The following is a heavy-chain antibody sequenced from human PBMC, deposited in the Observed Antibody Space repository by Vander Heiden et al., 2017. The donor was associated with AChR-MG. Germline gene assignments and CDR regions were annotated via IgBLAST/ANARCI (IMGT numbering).Heavy chain of an antibody. CDR1: GGTFSSYA. Sequence: QVQLVQSGAEVKKPGSSVKVSCTAPGGTFSSYALSWVRQAPGQGLEWMGGIIPIFGTANYAQKFQGRVTITADESTSTAYMELSSLRSEDTAVYYCARGQWQQDGAYPNYYYYYGMDVWGQGTTVTVSS. V-gene: IGHV1-69*01. CDR2: IIPIFGTA. D-gene: IGHD6-13*01. CDR3: ARGQWQQDGAYPNYYYYYGMDV. J-gene: IGHJ6*02.